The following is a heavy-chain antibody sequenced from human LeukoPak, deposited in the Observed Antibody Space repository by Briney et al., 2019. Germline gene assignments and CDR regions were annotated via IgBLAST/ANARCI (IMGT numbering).Heavy chain of an antibody. J-gene: IGHJ4*02. CDR2: ISASGGST. D-gene: IGHD3-3*01. V-gene: IGHV3-23*01. CDR1: RFTFSAYA. CDR3: ARRGGIHLEYFDY. Sequence: GGSLRLSCAASRFTFSAYAMTWVRQAPGKGLEWVSSISASGGSTYYVDSVKGRFTISRDNSKNTLYLQMNSLRAEDTAVYYCARRGGIHLEYFDYWGQGTLVTVSS.